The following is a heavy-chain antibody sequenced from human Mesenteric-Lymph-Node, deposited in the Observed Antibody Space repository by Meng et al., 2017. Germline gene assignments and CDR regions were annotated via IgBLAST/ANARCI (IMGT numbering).Heavy chain of an antibody. CDR3: AGAHYYDHGGPTPPYYFDS. CDR1: AYTFISYC. D-gene: IGHD3-22*01. V-gene: IGHV1-18*04. CDR2: ISTYNDNT. J-gene: IGHJ4*02. Sequence: ASAKVFCKASAYTFISYCISWVRHAPGQGLEWMGWISTYNDNTKFAQKLQGRVTMTTDTSTSTAYMELRSLRSDDTAVYYYAGAHYYDHGGPTPPYYFDSWGQGTLVTVSS.